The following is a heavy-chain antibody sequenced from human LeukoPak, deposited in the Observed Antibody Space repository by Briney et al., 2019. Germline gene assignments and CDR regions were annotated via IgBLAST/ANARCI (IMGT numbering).Heavy chain of an antibody. J-gene: IGHJ4*02. V-gene: IGHV1-69*05. CDR1: GGTFSSYA. CDR2: IIPIFGTA. D-gene: IGHD3-22*01. Sequence: GASVKVSCKASGGTFSSYAISWVRQAPGQGLEWMGGIIPIFGTANYAQKFQGRVTITTDESTSTAYMELRSLRSEDTAVYYCARSAHYDSRVYQSEGTYWGQGTLVTVSS. CDR3: ARSAHYDSRVYQSEGTY.